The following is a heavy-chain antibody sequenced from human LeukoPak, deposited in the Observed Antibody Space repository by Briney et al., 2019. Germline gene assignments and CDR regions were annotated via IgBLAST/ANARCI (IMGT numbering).Heavy chain of an antibody. CDR3: ARHEYSGSYYGLSWFDP. Sequence: SETLSLTCTVSGGSISSSGYYWGWVRQPPGKGLEWIASIYYSGSTYYTPSLKSRVTISVATSKNQLSLKLSSLTAADTAVYYCARHEYSGSYYGLSWFDPWGQGTLVTVSS. V-gene: IGHV4-39*01. CDR1: GGSISSSGYY. CDR2: IYYSGST. D-gene: IGHD1-26*01. J-gene: IGHJ5*02.